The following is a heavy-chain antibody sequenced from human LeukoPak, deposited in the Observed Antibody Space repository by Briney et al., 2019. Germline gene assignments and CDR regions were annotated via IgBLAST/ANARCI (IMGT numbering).Heavy chain of an antibody. Sequence: ASVKVSCKASGYTFTGYYMHWVRQAPGQGLEWMGRIIPILGIANYAQKFQGRVTITADKSTSTAYMELSSLRSEDTAVYYCAREVDTAMVTVGGRYYYYGMDVWGQGTTVTVSS. CDR1: GYTFTGYY. J-gene: IGHJ6*02. V-gene: IGHV1-69*04. D-gene: IGHD5-18*01. CDR3: AREVDTAMVTVGGRYYYYGMDV. CDR2: IIPILGIA.